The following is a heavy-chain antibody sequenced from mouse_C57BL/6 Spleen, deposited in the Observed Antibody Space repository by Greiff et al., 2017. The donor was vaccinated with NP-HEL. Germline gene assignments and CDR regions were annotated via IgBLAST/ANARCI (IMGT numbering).Heavy chain of an antibody. CDR2: IYPGDGDT. V-gene: IGHV1-82*01. CDR3: AREGLRSAMDY. CDR1: GYAFSSSW. D-gene: IGHD2-4*01. Sequence: QVTLKVSGPELVKPGASVKISCKASGYAFSSSWMNWVKQRPGKGLEWIGRIYPGDGDTNYNGKFKGKATLTADKSSSTAYMQLSSLTSEDSAVYFCAREGLRSAMDYWGQGTSVTVSS. J-gene: IGHJ4*01.